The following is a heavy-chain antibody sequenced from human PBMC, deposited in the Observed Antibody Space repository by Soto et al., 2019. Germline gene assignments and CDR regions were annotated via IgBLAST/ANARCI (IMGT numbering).Heavy chain of an antibody. CDR2: IYTRGGT. Sequence: PSETLSLTCTVSGGTISSYYWSWYRQPAGRSLEWSGRIYTRGGTNYNPSLKSLVTMSVDTSRNQCSLKPSSVTAADPAVYYCARGRVGSGELLGWFDPWGQGTLVTVSS. D-gene: IGHD3-10*01. CDR1: GGTISSYY. J-gene: IGHJ5*02. V-gene: IGHV4-4*07. CDR3: ARGRVGSGELLGWFDP.